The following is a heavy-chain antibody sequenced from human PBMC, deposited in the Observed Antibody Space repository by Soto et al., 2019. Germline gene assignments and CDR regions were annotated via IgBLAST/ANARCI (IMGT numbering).Heavy chain of an antibody. Sequence: GGSLRLSCAASGFSFTSYSMNWVRQAPGNGLEWVSFISGNGDYIYYRDSVKGRFTISSDNANSSLYLQMNSLRGEDTAVYYCARERSVRPFSDFGTWGQGTLVTVSS. V-gene: IGHV3-21*01. D-gene: IGHD2-21*02. CDR3: ARERSVRPFSDFGT. J-gene: IGHJ4*02. CDR2: ISGNGDYI. CDR1: GFSFTSYS.